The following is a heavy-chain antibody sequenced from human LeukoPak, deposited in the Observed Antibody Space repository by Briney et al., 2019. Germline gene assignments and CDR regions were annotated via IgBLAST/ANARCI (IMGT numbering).Heavy chain of an antibody. V-gene: IGHV4-61*08. CDR1: GGSISSGGYS. D-gene: IGHD5-12*01. Sequence: SSETLSLTCAVSGGSISSGGYSWSWIRQPPGKGLEWIGYIYYSGSTNYNPSLKSRVTISVDTSKNQFSLKLSSVTAADTAVYYCARAVWWLHLNNWFDPWGQGTLVTVSS. CDR2: IYYSGST. J-gene: IGHJ5*02. CDR3: ARAVWWLHLNNWFDP.